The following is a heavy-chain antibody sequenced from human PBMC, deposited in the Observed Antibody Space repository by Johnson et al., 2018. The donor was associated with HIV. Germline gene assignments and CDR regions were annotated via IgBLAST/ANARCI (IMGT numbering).Heavy chain of an antibody. CDR3: ARWIQLWVAFDI. V-gene: IGHV3-11*04. CDR2: ISSSGSTI. CDR1: GFTFSDYY. J-gene: IGHJ3*02. D-gene: IGHD5-18*01. Sequence: QVQLVESGGGLVKPGGSLRLSCAASGFTFSDYYMSWIRQAPGKGLEGVSYISSSGSTIYYADSVKGRFTISRDNSKNTLYLQMNSLRAEDTAVYYCARWIQLWVAFDIWGQGTMVTVSS.